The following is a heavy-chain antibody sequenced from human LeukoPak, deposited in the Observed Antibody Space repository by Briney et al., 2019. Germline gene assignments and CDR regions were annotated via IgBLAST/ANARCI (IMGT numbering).Heavy chain of an antibody. D-gene: IGHD4-17*01. CDR3: ARDLYGDYDY. CDR1: GGSFSGYY. Sequence: SETLSLTCAVYGGSFSGYYWSWIRQPPGKGLEWIGEIYHSGSTNYNPSLKSRVTISVDKSKNQFSLKLSSVTAADTAVYYCARDLYGDYDYWGQGTLVTVSS. V-gene: IGHV4-34*01. J-gene: IGHJ4*02. CDR2: IYHSGST.